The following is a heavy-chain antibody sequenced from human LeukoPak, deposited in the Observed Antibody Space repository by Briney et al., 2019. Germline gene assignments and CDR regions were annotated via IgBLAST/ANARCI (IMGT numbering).Heavy chain of an antibody. V-gene: IGHV3-23*01. Sequence: RSLRLSCAVSGITLSNYGMSWVRQAPGKGLEWVAGISDSGGRTNYADSVKGRFTISRDNPKNTLYLQMNSLRAEDTAVYYCAREEGVATISGFDYWGQGTLVTVSS. CDR3: AREEGVATISGFDY. J-gene: IGHJ4*02. D-gene: IGHD5-12*01. CDR2: ISDSGGRT. CDR1: GITLSNYG.